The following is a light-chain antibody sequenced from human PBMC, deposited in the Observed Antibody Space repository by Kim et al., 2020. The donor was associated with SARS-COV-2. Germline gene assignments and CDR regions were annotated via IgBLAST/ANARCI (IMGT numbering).Light chain of an antibody. CDR3: QQSYGTPS. J-gene: IGKJ4*01. V-gene: IGKV1-39*01. CDR2: LAS. CDR1: QNINTY. Sequence: DIQLTQSPSLSASIGDRVTITCRASQNINTYLHWYQHKPGKAPKLLIFLASDFQSGVPSRFIGSGSGTDFTLTINGLQPEDFATYYCQQSYGTPSFGGGTKVE.